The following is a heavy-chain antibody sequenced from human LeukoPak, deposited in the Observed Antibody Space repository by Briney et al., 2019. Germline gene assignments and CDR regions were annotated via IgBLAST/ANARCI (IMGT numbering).Heavy chain of an antibody. Sequence: GRSLRLSCAASGFTFDDYAMHWVRQAPGKGLEWVSGISWNSGSIGYADSVKGRFTISRDNAKNSLYVRMNSLRVEDTAVYYCARTRGIYGSGYYFDYWGQGTLVTVSS. CDR2: ISWNSGSI. CDR3: ARTRGIYGSGYYFDY. V-gene: IGHV3-9*01. CDR1: GFTFDDYA. D-gene: IGHD3-10*01. J-gene: IGHJ4*02.